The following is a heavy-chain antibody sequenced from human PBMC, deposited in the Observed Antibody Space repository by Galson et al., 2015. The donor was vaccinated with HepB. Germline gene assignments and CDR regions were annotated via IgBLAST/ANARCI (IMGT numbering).Heavy chain of an antibody. CDR2: INVSGGRT. CDR1: GFTFNTFA. D-gene: IGHD4-23*01. CDR3: AKDAVTTVETPSPDADDF. V-gene: IGHV3-23*01. Sequence: SLRLSCAASGFTFNTFAMSWVRQAPGKGLEWLSAINVSGGRTYYTDSVKGRFTISRDNSKNTLFLQMNSLRVEDTAVYYCAKDAVTTVETPSPDADDFWGQGTMVPVSS. J-gene: IGHJ3*01.